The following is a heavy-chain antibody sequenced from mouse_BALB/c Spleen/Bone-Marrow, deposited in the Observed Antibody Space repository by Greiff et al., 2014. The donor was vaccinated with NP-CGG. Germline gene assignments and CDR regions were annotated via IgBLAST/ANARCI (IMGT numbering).Heavy chain of an antibody. D-gene: IGHD2-1*01. V-gene: IGHV1-7*01. CDR1: GYTFTSYW. CDR2: INPSTGYT. CDR3: ARKGYGNYHYYATDY. Sequence: QVQLQQSGAELAKPGASVKMSCKASGYTFTSYWMYWIKQRPGQGLEWIGYINPSTGYTEYNQKFKDKATLTADKSSNTAYMQLSSLTSEDSAVYYCARKGYGNYHYYATDYWGQGTSVTVSS. J-gene: IGHJ4*01.